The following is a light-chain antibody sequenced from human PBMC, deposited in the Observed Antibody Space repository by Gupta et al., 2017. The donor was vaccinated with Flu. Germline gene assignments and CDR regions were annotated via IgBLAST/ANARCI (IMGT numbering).Light chain of an antibody. CDR2: KAS. CDR3: QHDDSYSIT. CDR1: QSLSSW. J-gene: IGKJ4*01. V-gene: IGKV1-5*03. Sequence: DIQMTQSPSTLSAYVGDRVTITCRASQSLSSWLAWYQQKPGKAPNLLIYKASNLESGVPSRFSGSGSGTEFTLTISSLQPDDFATYYCQHDDSYSITFGRGTKVDI.